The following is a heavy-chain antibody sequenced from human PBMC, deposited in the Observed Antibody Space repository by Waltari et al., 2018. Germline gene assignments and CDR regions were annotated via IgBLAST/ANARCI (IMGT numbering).Heavy chain of an antibody. Sequence: QVQLVQSGAEVKKPGSSVKVSCKASGGTFSSYAISWVRQAPGQGLEWMGGIIPIFGTANDAQKFQGRVTITADESTSTAYMELSSLRSEDTAVYYCARGSPGYSSSIDAFDIWGQGTMVTVSS. CDR1: GGTFSSYA. V-gene: IGHV1-69*13. J-gene: IGHJ3*02. CDR3: ARGSPGYSSSIDAFDI. CDR2: IIPIFGTA. D-gene: IGHD6-13*01.